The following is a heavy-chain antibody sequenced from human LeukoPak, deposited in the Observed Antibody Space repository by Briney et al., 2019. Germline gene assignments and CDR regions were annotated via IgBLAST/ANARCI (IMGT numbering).Heavy chain of an antibody. Sequence: PGGSLRLSCAASGFTFSDYYMNWIRQAPGKGLEWVSHISSSGSIIYFADSVKGRFTISRDNAKKSLYLQMNSLRAEDTAVYYCATPPGIMGAWGQGTLVTVSS. J-gene: IGHJ5*02. CDR1: GFTFSDYY. CDR2: ISSSGSII. CDR3: ATPPGIMGA. D-gene: IGHD3-16*01. V-gene: IGHV3-11*01.